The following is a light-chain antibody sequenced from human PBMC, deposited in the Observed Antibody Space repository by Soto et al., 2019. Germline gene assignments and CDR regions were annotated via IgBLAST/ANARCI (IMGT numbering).Light chain of an antibody. CDR1: QNIGSS. CDR3: LQHDSYPRT. CDR2: TTS. J-gene: IGKJ3*01. Sequence: DIQMTQSPSAMSASVGDRVTITCRASQNIGSSLAWFQQKPGKVPKRLIHTTSTLESGVPSRFSGSGSVTDFTLTISSLQPDDFAAYYCLQHDSYPRTFGHRTKVDIK. V-gene: IGKV1-17*03.